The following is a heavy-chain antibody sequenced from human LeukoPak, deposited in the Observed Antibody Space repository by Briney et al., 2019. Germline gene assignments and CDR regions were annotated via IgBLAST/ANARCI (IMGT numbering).Heavy chain of an antibody. J-gene: IGHJ5*02. CDR3: AREGGIYYDSSGYLA. Sequence: GGSLRLSCAASGFTFSSYGMHWVRQAPGKGLEWVAVIWYDGNNKFYADSVKGRFTISRDNSKNTLYLQMNSLRAEDTAVYYCAREGGIYYDSSGYLAWGQGTLVTVSS. D-gene: IGHD3-22*01. CDR1: GFTFSSYG. CDR2: IWYDGNNK. V-gene: IGHV3-33*01.